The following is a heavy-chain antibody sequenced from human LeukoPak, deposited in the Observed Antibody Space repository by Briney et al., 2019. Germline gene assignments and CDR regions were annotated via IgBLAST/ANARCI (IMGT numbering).Heavy chain of an antibody. J-gene: IGHJ4*02. D-gene: IGHD1-26*01. CDR2: ISGSGSSI. V-gene: IGHV3-23*01. CDR1: GFTFSSYA. CDR3: AKRPMACSGSSPNRHFDY. Sequence: PGGSLRLSCAASGFTFSSYAMNWVRQAPGKGLEWVSVISGSGSSIYYADSVKGRFTISRDNSKNTLYLQMNSLRAEDTAVYYCAKRPMACSGSSPNRHFDYWGQGTLVTVSS.